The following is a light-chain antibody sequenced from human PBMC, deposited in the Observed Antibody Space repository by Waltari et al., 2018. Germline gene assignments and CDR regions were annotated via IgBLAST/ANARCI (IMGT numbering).Light chain of an antibody. CDR1: ELPRQY. CDR3: QSADRSGSHWV. CDR2: KDN. V-gene: IGLV3-25*03. Sequence: SYELTQPPSVSVSPGQTARITCSGDELPRQYVCWYQKKAGQAPVMVMYKDNERPSGIPDRFSGSGSGTTITLTISGVQAEDEADYYGQSADRSGSHWVFGGGTKLTVL. J-gene: IGLJ3*02.